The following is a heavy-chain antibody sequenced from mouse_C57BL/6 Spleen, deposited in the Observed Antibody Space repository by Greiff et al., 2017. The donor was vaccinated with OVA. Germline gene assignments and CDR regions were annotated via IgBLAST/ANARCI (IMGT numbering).Heavy chain of an antibody. CDR3: ARPHYYGSSHGYFDV. CDR1: GYSITSGYY. Sequence: VQLKESGPGLVKPSQSLSLTCSVTGYSITSGYYWNWIRQFPGNKLEWMGYISYDGSNNYNPSLKNRISITRDTSKNQFFLKLNSVTTEDTATYDCARPHYYGSSHGYFDVWGTGTTVTVSS. J-gene: IGHJ1*03. V-gene: IGHV3-6*01. D-gene: IGHD1-1*01. CDR2: ISYDGSN.